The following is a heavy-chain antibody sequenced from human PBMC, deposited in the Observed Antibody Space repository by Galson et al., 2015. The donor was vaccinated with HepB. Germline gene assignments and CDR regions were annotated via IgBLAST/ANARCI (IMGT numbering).Heavy chain of an antibody. CDR2: ISYDGSNK. V-gene: IGHV3-30*04. CDR1: GFTFSSYA. J-gene: IGHJ6*02. CDR3: AKEYSSGWYVNYYYGMDV. D-gene: IGHD6-19*01. Sequence: SLRLSCAASGFTFSSYAMHWVRQAPGKGLEWVAVISYDGSNKYYADSVKGRFTISRDNSKNTLYLQMNSLRAEDTAVYYCAKEYSSGWYVNYYYGMDVWGQGTTVTVSS.